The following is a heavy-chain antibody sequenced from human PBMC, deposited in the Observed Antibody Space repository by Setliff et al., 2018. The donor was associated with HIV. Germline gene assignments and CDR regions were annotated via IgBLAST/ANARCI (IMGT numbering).Heavy chain of an antibody. V-gene: IGHV5-51*01. CDR2: IYPGDSDT. Sequence: GESPKISCKGSGYSFTNYWIAWLRQMPGKGLECMGIIYPGDSDTRYSPSFQGQVTISADKSINTAYLQWSSLKASDAAMYYFARHGQYGSGSYYNRPFDYWGQGTLVTVSS. CDR3: ARHGQYGSGSYYNRPFDY. CDR1: GYSFTNYW. J-gene: IGHJ4*02. D-gene: IGHD3-10*01.